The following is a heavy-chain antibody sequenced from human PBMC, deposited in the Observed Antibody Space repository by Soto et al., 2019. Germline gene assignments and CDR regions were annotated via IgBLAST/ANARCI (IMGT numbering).Heavy chain of an antibody. CDR3: VGEQVMSTAPRVVDY. J-gene: IGHJ4*02. D-gene: IGHD4-17*01. Sequence: SETLSLTCTVSGASISTRGFYWSWVRQHPRNGLEWIGYIYYTETTFFNPSLKSRVTVSVDTTKNQVSLKLSSVTAADTAVYYCVGEQVMSTAPRVVDYWGQGTLVTVSS. CDR1: GASISTRGFY. V-gene: IGHV4-31*03. CDR2: IYYTETT.